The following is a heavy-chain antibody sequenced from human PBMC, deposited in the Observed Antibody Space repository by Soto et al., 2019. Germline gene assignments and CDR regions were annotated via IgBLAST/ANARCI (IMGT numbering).Heavy chain of an antibody. Sequence: EVQLVESGGGLVKPGGSLRLSCAASGFTFSNAWMSWVRQAPGKGLEWVGRIKSKTDGGTTDYAAPVKGRFTISRDDSKNTLYLQMNSLKTEDTAVYYCTTEPPIEAYCGGDCYSGAFDIWGQGTMVTVSS. CDR2: IKSKTDGGTT. D-gene: IGHD2-21*02. V-gene: IGHV3-15*01. J-gene: IGHJ3*02. CDR1: GFTFSNAW. CDR3: TTEPPIEAYCGGDCYSGAFDI.